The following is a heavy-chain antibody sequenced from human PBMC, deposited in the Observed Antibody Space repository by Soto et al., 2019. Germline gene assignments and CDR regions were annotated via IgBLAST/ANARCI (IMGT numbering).Heavy chain of an antibody. Sequence: GGSLRLSCAASGFSFSKYTMHWVRQAPEKGLEWVSSISSTSSYIYYADSLKGRFTISRDNANNSLYLQINSLRAEDTAVYYCARDVSAVAGLEHWGLGTLVTVSS. D-gene: IGHD6-19*01. V-gene: IGHV3-21*01. CDR2: ISSTSSYI. CDR1: GFSFSKYT. CDR3: ARDVSAVAGLEH. J-gene: IGHJ1*01.